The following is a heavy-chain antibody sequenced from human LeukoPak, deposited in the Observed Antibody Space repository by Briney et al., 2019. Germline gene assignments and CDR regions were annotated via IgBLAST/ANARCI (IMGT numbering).Heavy chain of an antibody. CDR2: ISFSSTTI. V-gene: IGHV3-48*01. Sequence: PGGSLRLSCAASGFTFSTYSMNWIRQAPGKGLEWVSYISFSSTTIYYADSVKGRFTISRENDKNSLYLQMNSLRAEDTAVYYCARDRLRYFDWPSMFDAFDIWGQGTMVTVSS. J-gene: IGHJ3*02. CDR3: ARDRLRYFDWPSMFDAFDI. D-gene: IGHD3-9*01. CDR1: GFTFSTYS.